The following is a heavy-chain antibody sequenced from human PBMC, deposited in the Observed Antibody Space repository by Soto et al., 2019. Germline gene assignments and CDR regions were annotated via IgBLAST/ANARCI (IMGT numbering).Heavy chain of an antibody. J-gene: IGHJ6*02. Sequence: PGESLKISCKGSGYSFTSSWIGWVRQMPGKGLEWMGIIYPGDSDTRYGPSFQGQVTISADKSISTAYLQWSSLKASDTAMYYCARGDYDILTGYYKSYNGMDVWGHGTTVTVSS. CDR1: GYSFTSSW. D-gene: IGHD3-9*01. CDR3: ARGDYDILTGYYKSYNGMDV. CDR2: IYPGDSDT. V-gene: IGHV5-51*01.